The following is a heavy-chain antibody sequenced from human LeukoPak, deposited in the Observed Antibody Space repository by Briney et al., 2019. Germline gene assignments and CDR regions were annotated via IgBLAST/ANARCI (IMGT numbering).Heavy chain of an antibody. CDR3: AKEMTTVVTGYFQH. Sequence: TGGSLRLSCAGSGFTFRNYAMSWVRQAPGKGLEWVSATSASGDTTYYADSVKGRFTISRDNSKNTLYSQMNDLRVEDTAVYYCAKEMTTVVTGYFQHWGQGTLVTVSS. CDR2: TSASGDTT. CDR1: GFTFRNYA. V-gene: IGHV3-23*01. J-gene: IGHJ1*01. D-gene: IGHD4-23*01.